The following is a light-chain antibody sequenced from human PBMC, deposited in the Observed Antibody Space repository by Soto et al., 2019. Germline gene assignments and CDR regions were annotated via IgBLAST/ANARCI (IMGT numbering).Light chain of an antibody. V-gene: IGKV1-5*01. J-gene: IGKJ1*01. Sequence: DIQMTQSPSTLSASVGDRVTITCRASHNINRWLAWYQQKPGKGPMLLIYDASSLESGAPSRFSGSGSGTDFTLTISRLEPEDFAVYCCQQYGSSPWTFGQGTKVDIK. CDR1: HNINRW. CDR3: QQYGSSPWT. CDR2: DAS.